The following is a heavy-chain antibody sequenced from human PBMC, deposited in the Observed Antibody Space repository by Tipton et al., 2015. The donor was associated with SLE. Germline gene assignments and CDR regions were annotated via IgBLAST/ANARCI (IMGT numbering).Heavy chain of an antibody. Sequence: TLSLTCAVSGGSFSGYYWSWIRQPPGKGLEWIGEINHRGSSKYNPSLKSRVTISVDTSKNQFSLKLSSVTAADTAVYYCARGRGAFDIWGQGTMVTVSS. V-gene: IGHV4-34*01. CDR1: GGSFSGYY. CDR3: ARGRGAFDI. J-gene: IGHJ3*02. CDR2: INHRGSS.